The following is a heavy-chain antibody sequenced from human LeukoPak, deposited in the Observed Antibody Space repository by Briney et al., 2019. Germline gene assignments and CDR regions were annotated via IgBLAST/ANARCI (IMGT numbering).Heavy chain of an antibody. J-gene: IGHJ4*02. CDR2: IYYSGST. V-gene: IGHV4-39*07. D-gene: IGHD3-22*01. Sequence: PSETLSLTCTVSGGSISSSSYYWGWIRQPPGKGLEWIGSIYYSGSTYYDPSLKSRVTISVDTSKNQFSLKLSSVTAADTAVYYCARTPRDYYYDSSGYYYVPYFDYWGQGTLVTVSS. CDR3: ARTPRDYYYDSSGYYYVPYFDY. CDR1: GGSISSSSYY.